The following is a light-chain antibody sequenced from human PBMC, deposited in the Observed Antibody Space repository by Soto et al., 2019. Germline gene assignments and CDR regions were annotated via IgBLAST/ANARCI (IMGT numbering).Light chain of an antibody. Sequence: EIVLTQSPATLSLSPGERATLSCRASQSVSSYLAWYQQKPGQAPRLLIYDASNRATAIPDRFSGSGSGTDFTRTISSLEPEDFAVYYCQQRSNWPITFGPGTKVEIK. CDR2: DAS. V-gene: IGKV3-11*01. CDR1: QSVSSY. CDR3: QQRSNWPIT. J-gene: IGKJ3*01.